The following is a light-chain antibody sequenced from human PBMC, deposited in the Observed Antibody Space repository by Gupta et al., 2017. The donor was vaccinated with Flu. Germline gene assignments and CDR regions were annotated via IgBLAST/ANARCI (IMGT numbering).Light chain of an antibody. Sequence: DIQMTQSPSTLSASVGDRVTIPCRASQSINNWLAWYQQKPGKAPKLLIYKASSLEGGVPSRFSGSGSGTEFTLTISSLQPDDFATYYCQQYNSYSWTFGQGTKVEI. J-gene: IGKJ1*01. V-gene: IGKV1-5*03. CDR3: QQYNSYSWT. CDR1: QSINNW. CDR2: KAS.